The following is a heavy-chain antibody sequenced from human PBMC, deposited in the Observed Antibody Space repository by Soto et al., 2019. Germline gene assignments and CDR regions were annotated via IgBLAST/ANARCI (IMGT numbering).Heavy chain of an antibody. CDR2: ITWNSANI. J-gene: IGHJ3*02. V-gene: IGHV3-9*01. D-gene: IGHD2-2*01. CDR3: ARDPKQYCSTTSCYWGAFDI. Sequence: EVQLVESGGGLVQPGRSLILSCAASGFTFDVYAMHWVRHAPGKGLEWVSGITWNSANITYADSVMGRFTISRDNAKNSLYLQMNSLRVEDTALYYCARDPKQYCSTTSCYWGAFDIWGQGTTVTVSS. CDR1: GFTFDVYA.